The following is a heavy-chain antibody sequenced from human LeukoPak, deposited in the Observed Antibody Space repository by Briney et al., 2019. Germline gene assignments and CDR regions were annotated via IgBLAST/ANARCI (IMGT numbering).Heavy chain of an antibody. CDR3: AKVLLARAYYYGMDV. D-gene: IGHD2-15*01. J-gene: IGHJ6*02. CDR2: ISGSGGST. V-gene: IGHV3-23*01. Sequence: GGSLRLSCAASGFTFSSSAISWVRQAPGKGLEWVSAISGSGGSTYYADSVRGRFTISRDNSKNTLYLQMNSLRVEDTAVYYCAKVLLARAYYYGMDVWGQGTTVTVSS. CDR1: GFTFSSSA.